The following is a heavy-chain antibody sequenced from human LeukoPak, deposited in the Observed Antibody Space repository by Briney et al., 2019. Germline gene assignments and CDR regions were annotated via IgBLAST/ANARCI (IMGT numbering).Heavy chain of an antibody. J-gene: IGHJ4*02. V-gene: IGHV3-9*01. CDR3: AKDSYYYDSSGRFDY. CDR1: GFTFDDYA. Sequence: PGGSLRLSCAASGFTFDDYAMHWVRQAPGKGLEWVSGISWNSGSIGYADSVKGRFTISRDNAKNSLYLQMNSLRAEDTALYYCAKDSYYYDSSGRFDYWDQGTLVTVSS. D-gene: IGHD3-22*01. CDR2: ISWNSGSI.